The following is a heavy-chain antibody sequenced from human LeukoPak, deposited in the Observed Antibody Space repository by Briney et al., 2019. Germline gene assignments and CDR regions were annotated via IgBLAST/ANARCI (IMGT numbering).Heavy chain of an antibody. CDR3: AKDRARLERRLSAFDI. Sequence: GGSLRLSCAASGFTFSSYGMHWVRQAPGKGLEWVAFIRYDGSNKYYADSVKGRFTISRDNSKNTLYLQMNSLRAEDTTVYYCAKDRARLERRLSAFDIWGQGTMVTVSS. V-gene: IGHV3-30*02. D-gene: IGHD1-1*01. CDR2: IRYDGSNK. J-gene: IGHJ3*02. CDR1: GFTFSSYG.